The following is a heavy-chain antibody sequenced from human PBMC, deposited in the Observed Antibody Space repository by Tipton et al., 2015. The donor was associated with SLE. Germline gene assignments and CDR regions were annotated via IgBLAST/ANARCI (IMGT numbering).Heavy chain of an antibody. CDR1: GYTFTSYG. Sequence: QSGAEVKKPGASVKVSCKASGYTFTSYGISWVRQAPGQGLEWMGWINPNSGVTKYAQKFQGRVTMTRDTSISTAYMDLSSLRSDDTAVYYCAKNLGGEDFWGQGTLVTVSS. D-gene: IGHD3-10*01. CDR3: AKNLGGEDF. CDR2: INPNSGVT. J-gene: IGHJ4*02. V-gene: IGHV1-2*02.